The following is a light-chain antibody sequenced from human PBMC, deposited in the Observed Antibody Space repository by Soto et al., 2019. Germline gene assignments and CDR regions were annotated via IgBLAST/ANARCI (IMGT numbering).Light chain of an antibody. J-gene: IGKJ4*01. CDR1: QRVNNF. CDR2: DAS. Sequence: EVVLTQSPATLSLSPGDRATLSCRASQRVNNFLAWYQQKPGQTPRLLIYDASKRATGIPGRFSGSGSGTDFTLTISSLEPEDFAVYYCQQRSNWPPALSFGGGTKVEI. CDR3: QQRSNWPPALS. V-gene: IGKV3-11*01.